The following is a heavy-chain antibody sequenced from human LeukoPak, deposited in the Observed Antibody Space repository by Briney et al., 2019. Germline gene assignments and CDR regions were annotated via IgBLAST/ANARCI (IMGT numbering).Heavy chain of an antibody. V-gene: IGHV3-53*01. CDR3: ARGLVATTGYYYYAMDV. CDR2: IYIGGVT. D-gene: IGHD5-12*01. J-gene: IGHJ6*02. CDR1: GFTVSSNY. Sequence: GGSLRLSCAASGFTVSSNYMSWVRQAPGKGLEWGSFIYIGGVTHYADSVKGRFTISRDNSKNTLNLQMNSLRAEDTAVYYCARGLVATTGYYYYAMDVWGQGTTVTVSS.